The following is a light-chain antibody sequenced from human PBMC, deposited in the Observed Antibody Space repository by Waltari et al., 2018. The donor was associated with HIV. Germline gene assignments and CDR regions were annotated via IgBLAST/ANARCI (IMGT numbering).Light chain of an antibody. Sequence: DIRMTQSPSTLSASIGDRVTITCRASQNIGNYLAWYQQKPGKAPKLLISLASSLGRGIPTRFSGSGSGSEFTLYISGLQYEDFATYYCQQFETYYTFGQGTTLE. V-gene: IGKV1-5*03. CDR2: LAS. CDR1: QNIGNY. CDR3: QQFETYYT. J-gene: IGKJ2*01.